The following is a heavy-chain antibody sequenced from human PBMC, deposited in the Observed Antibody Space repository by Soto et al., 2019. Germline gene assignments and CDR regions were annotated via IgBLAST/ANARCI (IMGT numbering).Heavy chain of an antibody. J-gene: IGHJ5*02. CDR1: GYSFTNYW. CDR3: GRVRVDRAEGWFDP. CDR2: IDPSDSNT. Sequence: PGESLNISCKGSGYSFTNYWISWVRQMHGKGLEWMGRIDPSDSNTNYSPSFHGHVTMSAYKSISTAYLQWSSLKASDTAMYYCGRVRVDRAEGWFDPWGQGTLVTVAS. V-gene: IGHV5-10-1*01. D-gene: IGHD5-18*01.